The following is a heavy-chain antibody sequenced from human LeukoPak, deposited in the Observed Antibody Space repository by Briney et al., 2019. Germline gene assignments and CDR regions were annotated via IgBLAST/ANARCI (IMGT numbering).Heavy chain of an antibody. J-gene: IGHJ4*02. D-gene: IGHD3-3*01. V-gene: IGHV5-51*01. Sequence: GESLKISRKGSGYSFTSYWLGWVRQMPGKGLEWMGSIYPGDSDTRYSPSFQGQVTIPADKSISTAYLQSSSLKASDAAMYYCARRGYDFWSAEEWFDYGGQGTRVSVSS. CDR1: GYSFTSYW. CDR2: IYPGDSDT. CDR3: ARRGYDFWSAEEWFDY.